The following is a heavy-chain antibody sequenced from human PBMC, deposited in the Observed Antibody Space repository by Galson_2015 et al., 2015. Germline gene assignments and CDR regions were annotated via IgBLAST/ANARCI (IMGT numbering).Heavy chain of an antibody. CDR3: ESGWDYGEDEGDAFDI. V-gene: IGHV1-45*02. CDR1: GYTFTYRY. CDR2: ITPFNGNT. J-gene: IGHJ3*02. D-gene: IGHD4-17*01. Sequence: SVKVSCKASGYTFTYRYLHWVRQAPGQALEWMGWITPFNGNTNYAQKFQDRVTITRDRSMSTAYMELSNLRSEDTAMYYCESGWDYGEDEGDAFDIWGQGTMVTVSS.